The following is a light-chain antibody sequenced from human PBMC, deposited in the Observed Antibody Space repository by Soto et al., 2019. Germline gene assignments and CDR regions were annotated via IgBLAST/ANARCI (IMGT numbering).Light chain of an antibody. CDR1: QSVATN. Sequence: IVMTQSPVTLSMSPGDRATLSCRASQSVATNVAWYQQKPGQAPRLLIYGASIRATGVPARFSGSGSGTAFTPTTDSRQYADVAVFYCHQDTSSLRTFGRGTRVEV. CDR3: HQDTSSLRT. J-gene: IGKJ1*01. CDR2: GAS. V-gene: IGKV3-15*01.